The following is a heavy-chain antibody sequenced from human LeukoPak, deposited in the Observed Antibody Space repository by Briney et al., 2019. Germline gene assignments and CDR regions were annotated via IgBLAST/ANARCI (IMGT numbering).Heavy chain of an antibody. D-gene: IGHD6-19*01. Sequence: PGGSLRLSCAASGFTFSSYAMSWVRQAPGKGLEWVSAISGSGGSTYYADSVKGRFTISRDNAKNFLYLQMNSLRAEDTALYYCARTVSSAGWSDDAFDIWGQGTMVTVSS. CDR3: ARTVSSAGWSDDAFDI. V-gene: IGHV3-23*01. J-gene: IGHJ3*02. CDR2: ISGSGGST. CDR1: GFTFSSYA.